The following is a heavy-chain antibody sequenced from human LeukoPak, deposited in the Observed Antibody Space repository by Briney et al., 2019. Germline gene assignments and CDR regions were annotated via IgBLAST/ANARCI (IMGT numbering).Heavy chain of an antibody. CDR3: ARDKRTTVVTARYYYGMDV. V-gene: IGHV3-23*01. J-gene: IGHJ6*02. CDR1: GFTVSSNY. CDR2: ISGSGGST. Sequence: PGGSLRLSCAASGFTVSSNYMSWVRQAPGKGLEWVSAISGSGGSTYYADSVKGRFTISRDNAKNSLYLQMNSLRAEDTAVYYCARDKRTTVVTARYYYGMDVWGQGTTVTVSS. D-gene: IGHD4-23*01.